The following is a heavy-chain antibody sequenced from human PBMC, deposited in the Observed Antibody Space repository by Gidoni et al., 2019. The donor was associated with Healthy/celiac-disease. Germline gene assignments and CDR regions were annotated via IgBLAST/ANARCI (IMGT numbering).Heavy chain of an antibody. CDR3: ARDRERGYSYGYRPFDY. J-gene: IGHJ4*02. Sequence: EVQLVESGGGLVQPGGSLRLSCAASGFTFSSYSMNWVPQAPGKGLVWVSYISSSSSTIYYADSVKGRFTISRDNAKNSLYLQMNSLRDEDTAVYYCARDRERGYSYGYRPFDYWGQGTLVTVSS. V-gene: IGHV3-48*02. CDR1: GFTFSSYS. D-gene: IGHD5-18*01. CDR2: ISSSSSTI.